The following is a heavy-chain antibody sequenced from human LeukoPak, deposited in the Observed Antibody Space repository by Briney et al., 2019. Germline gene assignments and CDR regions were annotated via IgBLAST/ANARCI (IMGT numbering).Heavy chain of an antibody. D-gene: IGHD3-22*01. CDR3: ARDRAPYYYDSSGYNWFDP. Sequence: ASVKVSCKASGYTFTGYYMHWVRQAPGQGLEWMGRINPNSGGTNYAQKFQGRVTMTRDTSISTAYMELSRLRSDDTAVYYCARDRAPYYYDSSGYNWFDPWGQGTLVTVSS. CDR1: GYTFTGYY. CDR2: INPNSGGT. V-gene: IGHV1-2*06. J-gene: IGHJ5*02.